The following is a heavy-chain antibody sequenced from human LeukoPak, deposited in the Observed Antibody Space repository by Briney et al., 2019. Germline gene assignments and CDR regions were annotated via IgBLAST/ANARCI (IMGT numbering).Heavy chain of an antibody. CDR3: ARDLTMVVPGAFDI. J-gene: IGHJ3*02. V-gene: IGHV3-7*01. D-gene: IGHD3-22*01. CDR2: IKPDGSES. CDR1: GFTFSRYW. Sequence: GGSLRLSCAISGFTFSRYWMTWVRQAPGKGLECVAIIKPDGSESYYGDSVKGRFTISRDNAKDSLYLQMKSLRAEDTAVYYCARDLTMVVPGAFDIWGHGTTVIVSS.